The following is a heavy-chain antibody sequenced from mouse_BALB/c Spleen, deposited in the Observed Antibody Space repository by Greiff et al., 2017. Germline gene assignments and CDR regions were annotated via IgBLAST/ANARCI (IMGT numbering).Heavy chain of an antibody. D-gene: IGHD1-3*01. CDR2: ISTYYGDA. Sequence: VQLQQSGAELVRPGVSVKISCKGSGYTFTDYAMHWVKQSHAKSLEWIGVISTYYGDASYNQKFKGKATMTVDKSSSTAYMELARLTSEDSAIYYCAREALLAMDYWGQGTSVTVSS. V-gene: IGHV1S137*01. CDR3: AREALLAMDY. J-gene: IGHJ4*01. CDR1: GYTFTDYA.